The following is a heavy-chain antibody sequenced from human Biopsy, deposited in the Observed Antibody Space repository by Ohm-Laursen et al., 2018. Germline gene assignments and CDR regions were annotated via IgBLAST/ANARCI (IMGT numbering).Heavy chain of an antibody. Sequence: SETLSLTCSVSGGPIDSYYWSWIRQPPGKALEWIGYIYFTGRTIYNPSLKRRVTMSVNTSKKQFSLRMSSVTAADTAVYYCARGDYFDSNGYFWFDPWGQGTLVTVSS. D-gene: IGHD3-22*01. CDR2: IYFTGRT. V-gene: IGHV4-59*12. CDR1: GGPIDSYY. J-gene: IGHJ5*02. CDR3: ARGDYFDSNGYFWFDP.